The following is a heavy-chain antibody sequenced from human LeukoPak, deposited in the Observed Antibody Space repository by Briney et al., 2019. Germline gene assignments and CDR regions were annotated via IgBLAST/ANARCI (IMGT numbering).Heavy chain of an antibody. CDR3: AQKAPYSPAYSQH. V-gene: IGHV4-59*01. CDR1: GGSISSYF. J-gene: IGHJ1*01. D-gene: IGHD2-15*01. Sequence: PSETLSLTCTVSGGSISSYFWTWIRQPPGKGLEWIGYTYRSGTTNYNPSLKSRVSISVGTSKNQFSLKLSSVTAADTAVYYCAQKAPYSPAYSQHWGQGTLVTVSS. CDR2: TYRSGTT.